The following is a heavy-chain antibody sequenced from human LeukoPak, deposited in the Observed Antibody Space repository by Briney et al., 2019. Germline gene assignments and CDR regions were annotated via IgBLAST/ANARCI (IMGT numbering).Heavy chain of an antibody. V-gene: IGHV4-39*07. CDR2: IYYSGST. D-gene: IGHD2-15*01. CDR3: ARALRLGRRLNAFDI. Sequence: SETLSLTCTVSGGSISSSSYYWGWIRQPPGKGLEWIGSIYYSGSTYYNPSLKSRVTISVDTSKNQFSLKLSSVTAADTAVYYCARALRLGRRLNAFDIWGQGTMVTVSS. J-gene: IGHJ3*02. CDR1: GGSISSSSYY.